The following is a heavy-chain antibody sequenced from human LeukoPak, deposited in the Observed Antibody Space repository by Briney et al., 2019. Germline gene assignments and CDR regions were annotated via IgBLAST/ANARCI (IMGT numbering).Heavy chain of an antibody. CDR1: GGSISSYY. Sequence: SETLSLTCTVSGGSISSYYWSWIRQPPGKGLEWIGYIYYSRSTNYNPSLKSRVTISVDTSKNQFSLKLSSVTAADTAVYYCARDSGYDGGFDYWGQGTLVTVSS. D-gene: IGHD5-12*01. V-gene: IGHV4-59*01. J-gene: IGHJ4*02. CDR3: ARDSGYDGGFDY. CDR2: IYYSRST.